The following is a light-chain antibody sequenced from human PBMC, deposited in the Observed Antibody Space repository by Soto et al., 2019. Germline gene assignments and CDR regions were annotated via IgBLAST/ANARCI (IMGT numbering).Light chain of an antibody. CDR1: ESMSNC. V-gene: IGKV1-5*01. CDR2: GAS. J-gene: IGKJ1*01. Sequence: DIQMTQSPSTLSASVGDRVTITCRASESMSNCLAWYQQKPGKAPKLLISGASSLQSGVPSRFSGSASGTEFTLTISCLQSEDFATYYCQQYYSYPSFGQGTKVDIK. CDR3: QQYYSYPS.